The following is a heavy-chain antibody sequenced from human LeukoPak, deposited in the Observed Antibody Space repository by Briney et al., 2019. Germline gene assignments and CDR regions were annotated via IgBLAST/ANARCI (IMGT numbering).Heavy chain of an antibody. J-gene: IGHJ4*02. CDR3: AKDLTYYYDSSGYCFDY. CDR2: ISWNSGSI. CDR1: GFTFDDYA. D-gene: IGHD3-22*01. V-gene: IGHV3-9*01. Sequence: QSGWSLRLSCAASGFTFDDYAMHWVRQAPGKGLEWVSGISWNSGSIGYADSVKGRFTISRDNAKNSLYLQMNGLRAEDTALYYCAKDLTYYYDSSGYCFDYWGQGTLVTVSS.